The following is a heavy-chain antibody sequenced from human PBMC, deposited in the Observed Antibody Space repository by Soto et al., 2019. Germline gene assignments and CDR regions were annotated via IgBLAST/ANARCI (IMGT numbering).Heavy chain of an antibody. CDR1: GDSVSSNSAA. V-gene: IGHV6-1*01. J-gene: IGHJ6*02. D-gene: IGHD3-22*01. Sequence: SQTLSLTCAISGDSVSSNSAAWNWIRQSPSRGLEWLGRTYYRSKWYNDYAVSVESRITINPDTSKNQFSLQLNSVTPEDTAVYYCARGVGSSGLGYYYYYGMDVWGQRTTVTVSS. CDR2: TYYRSKWYN. CDR3: ARGVGSSGLGYYYYYGMDV.